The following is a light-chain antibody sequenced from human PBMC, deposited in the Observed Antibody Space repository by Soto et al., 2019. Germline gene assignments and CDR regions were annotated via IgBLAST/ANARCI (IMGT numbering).Light chain of an antibody. J-gene: IGKJ1*01. V-gene: IGKV3-15*01. Sequence: EMVMTQSPATLSVSPGARATLSCRASQSVSSNLAWYQQKPGQAPRLLIYGASTRATGIPARFSGSGSGTEFTLTISSLQYEDFAVYSCQQYNNWPPWTFGQGTKVDIK. CDR3: QQYNNWPPWT. CDR2: GAS. CDR1: QSVSSN.